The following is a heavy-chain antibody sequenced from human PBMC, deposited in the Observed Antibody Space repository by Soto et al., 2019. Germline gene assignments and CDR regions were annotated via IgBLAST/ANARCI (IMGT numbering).Heavy chain of an antibody. Sequence: QVQLVESGGGVVQPGRSLRLSCAASGFTFSRYAMHWVRQAPGKGLEWVAVISYDGSNKYYADSVKGRFTISRDNSKNTLYLQMNSLRAEDTAVYYCARGDHWGQGTLVTVSS. CDR3: ARGDH. V-gene: IGHV3-30-3*01. J-gene: IGHJ4*02. CDR1: GFTFSRYA. CDR2: ISYDGSNK.